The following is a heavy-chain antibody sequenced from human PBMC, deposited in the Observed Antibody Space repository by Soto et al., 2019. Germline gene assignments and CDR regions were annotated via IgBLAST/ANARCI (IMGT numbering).Heavy chain of an antibody. D-gene: IGHD3-9*01. V-gene: IGHV3-23*01. Sequence: EVQLLESGGGLVQPGGSLRLSCAASGFTFSSYAMSWVRQAPGKGLEWVSAISGSGGRAYYADSVKGRFTISRDNCKNTLYLQMRSMRAEDTAVYYCAKVTGDYGIDVWSQGSTVTVSS. CDR3: AKVTGDYGIDV. J-gene: IGHJ6*02. CDR1: GFTFSSYA. CDR2: ISGSGGRA.